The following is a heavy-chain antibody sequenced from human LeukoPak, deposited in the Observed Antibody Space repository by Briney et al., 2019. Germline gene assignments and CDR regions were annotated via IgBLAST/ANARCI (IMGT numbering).Heavy chain of an antibody. D-gene: IGHD3-9*01. Sequence: ESGPTLVNPTQTLTLTCTFSGFSLSTSGMCVSWIRQPPGKALEWLARIDWDDEKYYSTSLKTRLTISKDTSKNQVVLTMTNMDPVETATYYCARSTISRGVHGMDVWGQGTTVTVSS. CDR3: ARSTISRGVHGMDV. CDR2: IDWDDEK. J-gene: IGHJ6*02. V-gene: IGHV2-70*11. CDR1: GFSLSTSGMC.